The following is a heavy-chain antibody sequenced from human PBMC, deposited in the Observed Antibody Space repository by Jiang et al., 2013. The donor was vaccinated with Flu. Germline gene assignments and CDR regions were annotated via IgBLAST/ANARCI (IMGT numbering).Heavy chain of an antibody. D-gene: IGHD3-22*01. CDR3: ARSSLTMIAVGGMDV. CDR2: IYYTGST. CDR1: GGSVSSDGYY. J-gene: IGHJ6*02. Sequence: GPGLVKPSETLSLTCSVSGGSVSSDGYYWSWIRQPPGKGLEWIGYIYYTGSTNQNPSLKSRGTISVDTSKNQFSLKLSSVTAADTAVYYCARSSLTMIAVGGMDVWGQG. V-gene: IGHV4-61*08.